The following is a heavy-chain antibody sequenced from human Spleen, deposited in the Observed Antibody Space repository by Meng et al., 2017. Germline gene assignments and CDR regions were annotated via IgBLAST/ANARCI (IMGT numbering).Heavy chain of an antibody. Sequence: SGAEVQKPGASVKVSCKPSGYNFPDYYIHWVRRAPGQGLEWMGRINPKSGDTHYAQKFQARVTMTGDTSIGTAYMELSGLRSDDTAMYYCARDEDISAAGKLFGDYWGQGTLVTVSS. V-gene: IGHV1-2*06. J-gene: IGHJ4*02. CDR1: GYNFPDYY. CDR3: ARDEDISAAGKLFGDY. CDR2: INPKSGDT. D-gene: IGHD6-25*01.